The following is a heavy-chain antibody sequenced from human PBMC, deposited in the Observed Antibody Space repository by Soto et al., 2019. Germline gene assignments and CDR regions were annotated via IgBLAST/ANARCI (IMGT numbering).Heavy chain of an antibody. V-gene: IGHV4-39*01. CDR2: IYYSGTT. CDR1: GASITSTTYL. J-gene: IGHJ4*02. CDR3: AKNLPRTGRFDY. Sequence: SETLSLTCTLSGASITSTTYLWAWIRKPPGKGLEWVGSIYYSGTTHYNPSLKSRVTISVDRSKNQFSLQMSSVTAADTAVYYCAKNLPRTGRFDYWGQGSLVTVSS.